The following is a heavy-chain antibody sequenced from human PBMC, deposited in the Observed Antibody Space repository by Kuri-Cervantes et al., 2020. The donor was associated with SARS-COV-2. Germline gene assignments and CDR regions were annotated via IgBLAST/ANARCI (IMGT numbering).Heavy chain of an antibody. V-gene: IGHV1-69*10. CDR2: IMPALGMP. CDR1: GYTFTSYG. D-gene: IGHD6-19*01. CDR3: ASDGVSGSLSLDF. Sequence: SVKVSCKASGYTFTSYGISWVRQAPGQGLEWMEGIMPALGMPNYAQKFRGRVTITADTSTATAYLELSGLKSEDAALYYCASDGVSGSLSLDFWGQGTLVTVSS. J-gene: IGHJ4*02.